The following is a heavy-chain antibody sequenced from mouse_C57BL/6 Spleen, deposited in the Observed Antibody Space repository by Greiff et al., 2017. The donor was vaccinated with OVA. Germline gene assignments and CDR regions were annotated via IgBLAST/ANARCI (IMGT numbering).Heavy chain of an antibody. CDR3: ARDTTGVAGAFYYAMDY. V-gene: IGHV14-3*01. D-gene: IGHD1-1*01. J-gene: IGHJ4*01. Sequence: VQLQQSVAELVRPGASVKLSCTASGFNIKNTYMHWVKQRPEQGLEWIGRIDPANGNTKYAPKFQGKATITADTSSNTAYLQLSRLTSEDTAIYSGARDTTGVAGAFYYAMDYWGQGTSVTVSS. CDR2: IDPANGNT. CDR1: GFNIKNTY.